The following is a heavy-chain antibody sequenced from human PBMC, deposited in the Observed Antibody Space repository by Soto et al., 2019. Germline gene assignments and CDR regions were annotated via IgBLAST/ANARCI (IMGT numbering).Heavy chain of an antibody. CDR1: GYTFTGYY. CDR2: INPNSGGT. Sequence: QVQLVQSGAEVKKPGVSVKVSCKASGYTFTGYYMHWVRQAPGQGLEWMGWINPNSGGTNYAQKFQGWVTMTRDTSISTAYMELSRLRSDDTAVYYCAREHDYGDYGGSFDYWGQGTLVTVSS. D-gene: IGHD4-17*01. V-gene: IGHV1-2*04. J-gene: IGHJ4*02. CDR3: AREHDYGDYGGSFDY.